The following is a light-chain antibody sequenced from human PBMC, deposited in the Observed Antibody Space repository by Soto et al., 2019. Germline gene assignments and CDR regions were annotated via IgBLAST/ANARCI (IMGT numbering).Light chain of an antibody. CDR3: SSYTSSSALL. CDR2: DVS. V-gene: IGLV2-14*03. J-gene: IGLJ2*01. CDR1: SSDVGTYNY. Sequence: QSALTQPASVSGSPGQSITISCTGTSSDVGTYNYVSWYQHHPGKAPKLMIYDVSNRPSGVSTRFSCSKSGNTASLTISGPQAEDEADYYCSSYTSSSALLFGGGAKVTVL.